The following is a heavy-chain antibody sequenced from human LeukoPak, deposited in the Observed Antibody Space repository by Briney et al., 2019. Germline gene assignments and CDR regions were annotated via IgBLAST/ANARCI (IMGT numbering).Heavy chain of an antibody. Sequence: GGSLRLSCAASGFTVSTDYMSWVRQAPGKGLEWVSVIYSGGSTYYADSVKGRFTISRDNSKNTLYLQMNSLRAEDTAVYYCTTDQGIAIAPLFTYWGPGTLVTVSS. V-gene: IGHV3-53*01. J-gene: IGHJ4*02. CDR2: IYSGGST. CDR3: TTDQGIAIAPLFTY. CDR1: GFTVSTDY. D-gene: IGHD6-13*01.